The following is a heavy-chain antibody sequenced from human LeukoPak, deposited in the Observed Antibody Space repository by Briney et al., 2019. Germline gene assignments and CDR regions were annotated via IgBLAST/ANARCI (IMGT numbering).Heavy chain of an antibody. J-gene: IGHJ4*02. CDR1: GYTFTSYG. CDR2: ISAYNGNT. Sequence: GASVTVSCKASGYTFTSYGISWVRQAPGQGLEWMGWISAYNGNTNYAQKLQGRVTMTTDTSTSTAYMELRSLRSDDTAVYYCARDSPTDIIVGATLRKDYWGQGTLVTVSS. D-gene: IGHD1-26*01. CDR3: ARDSPTDIIVGATLRKDY. V-gene: IGHV1-18*01.